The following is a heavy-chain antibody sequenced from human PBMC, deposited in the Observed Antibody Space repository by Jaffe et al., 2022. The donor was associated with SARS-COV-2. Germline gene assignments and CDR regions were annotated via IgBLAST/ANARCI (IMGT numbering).Heavy chain of an antibody. J-gene: IGHJ5*02. V-gene: IGHV4-34*01. CDR3: ARGYRLSSIFKGNWFDP. D-gene: IGHD3-3*02. Sequence: QVQLQQWGAGLLKPSETLSLTCAVYGGSFSGYYWSWIRQPPGKGLEWIGEINHSGSTNYNPSLKSRVTISVDTSKNQFSLKLSSVTAADTAVYYCARGYRLSSIFKGNWFDPWGQGTLVTVSS. CDR1: GGSFSGYY. CDR2: INHSGST.